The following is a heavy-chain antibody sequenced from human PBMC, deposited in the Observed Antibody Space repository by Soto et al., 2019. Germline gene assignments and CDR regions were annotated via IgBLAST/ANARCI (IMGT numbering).Heavy chain of an antibody. V-gene: IGHV4-31*03. Sequence: PSETLSLTCTVSGGSISSGGYYWSWIRQHPGKGLEWIGYIYYSGSTYYNPSLTSRVTISVDTSKNQFSLKLSSVTAADTAVYYCARAKVEMATISFDYWGQGTLVTVSS. CDR2: IYYSGST. CDR1: GGSISSGGYY. CDR3: ARAKVEMATISFDY. D-gene: IGHD5-12*01. J-gene: IGHJ4*02.